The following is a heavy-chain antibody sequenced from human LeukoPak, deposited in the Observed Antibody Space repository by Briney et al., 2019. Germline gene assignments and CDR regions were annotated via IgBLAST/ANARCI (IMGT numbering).Heavy chain of an antibody. V-gene: IGHV3-15*01. J-gene: IGHJ4*02. CDR2: IKSKTDGGTT. D-gene: IGHD3-10*01. CDR3: GGELPPFVY. Sequence: RSGGSLRLSCASSEFTFRNAWLSWVRPAPGNGLGWVGRIKSKTDGGTTDYAAPVKGRFTISRDDSQNTLYLQMNSLKTEDTAVYYCGGELPPFVYWGQGSLV. CDR1: EFTFRNAW.